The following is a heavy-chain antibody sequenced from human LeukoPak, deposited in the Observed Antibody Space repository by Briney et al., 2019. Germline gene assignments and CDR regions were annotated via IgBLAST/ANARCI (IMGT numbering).Heavy chain of an antibody. CDR2: IALNGGDT. Sequence: GGSLRLSCAASGFTFSSYAVSWLRQAPGKGLEWVSGIALNGGDTDYADSVKGRFTISRDNSKNTLFLQMNSLRVEDTALYNCAKDRPILEDTPMERHRRDPFRYWGQGTLVTVSS. V-gene: IGHV3-23*01. D-gene: IGHD5-18*01. CDR3: AKDRPILEDTPMERHRRDPFRY. J-gene: IGHJ4*02. CDR1: GFTFSSYA.